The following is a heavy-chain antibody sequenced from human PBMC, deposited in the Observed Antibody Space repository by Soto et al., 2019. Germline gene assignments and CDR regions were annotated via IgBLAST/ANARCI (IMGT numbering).Heavy chain of an antibody. CDR2: IYSGGNT. CDR3: ARDRAHKPYYDFWSGYPRGHYYYGMDV. CDR1: GFTVSSNY. J-gene: IGHJ6*02. V-gene: IGHV3-66*01. Sequence: GGSLRLSCAASGFTVSSNYVSWVRQAPGKGLEWVSVIYSGGNTYYADSVKGRFTISRDNSKNTVYLQLNSLRAEDTAAYYCARDRAHKPYYDFWSGYPRGHYYYGMDVWGQGTTVTVSS. D-gene: IGHD3-3*01.